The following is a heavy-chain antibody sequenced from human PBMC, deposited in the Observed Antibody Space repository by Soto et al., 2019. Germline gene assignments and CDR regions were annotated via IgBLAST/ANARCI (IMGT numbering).Heavy chain of an antibody. CDR3: ASGRRSGQIDY. Sequence: GGSLRLSCAASGFTFSSYWMSWVRQAPGKGLEWVANIKQDGSEKYYVDSVKGRFTISRDNAKNSLYLQMNSLRAEDTAVYYCASGRRSGQIDYWGQGTLVTVSS. CDR1: GFTFSSYW. J-gene: IGHJ4*02. CDR2: IKQDGSEK. D-gene: IGHD3-10*01. V-gene: IGHV3-7*05.